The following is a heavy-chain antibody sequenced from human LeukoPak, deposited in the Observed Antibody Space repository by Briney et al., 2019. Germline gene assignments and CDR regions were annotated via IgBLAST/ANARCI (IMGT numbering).Heavy chain of an antibody. D-gene: IGHD5-18*01. V-gene: IGHV1-69*13. Sequence: SVTVSCKASGGTFSSYAISWVRQAPGQGLEWMGGIIPIFGTANYAQKFQGRVTITADESTSTAYMELSSLRSEDTAVYYCARVDTAMIDHDYWGQGTLVTVSS. J-gene: IGHJ4*02. CDR1: GGTFSSYA. CDR2: IIPIFGTA. CDR3: ARVDTAMIDHDY.